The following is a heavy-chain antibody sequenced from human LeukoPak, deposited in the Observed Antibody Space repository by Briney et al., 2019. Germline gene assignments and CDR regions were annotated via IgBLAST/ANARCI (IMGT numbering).Heavy chain of an antibody. J-gene: IGHJ6*03. D-gene: IGHD5-18*01. Sequence: ASVKVSCKASGGTTSAIGWVRQAPGQGLEWMGGILPSVGTAHSSQKFQGRVTITADKATSTAYMDLSSLTAEDTAVYYCARGRLQLLLGADFFYYLDVWGKGTTVIISS. CDR2: ILPSVGTA. V-gene: IGHV1-69*06. CDR1: GGTTSA. CDR3: ARGRLQLLLGADFFYYLDV.